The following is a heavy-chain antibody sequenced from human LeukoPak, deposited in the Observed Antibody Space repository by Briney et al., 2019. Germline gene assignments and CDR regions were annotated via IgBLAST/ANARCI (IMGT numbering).Heavy chain of an antibody. J-gene: IGHJ3*02. Sequence: ASVKVSCKASGYTFTSYDINWVRQATGQGLEWMGWMNPNSGNTGYAQKFQGRVTMTRNTSISTAYMELSSLRSEDTAVYYCARDLLTGYYNGNAFDIWGQGTMVTVSS. V-gene: IGHV1-8*01. CDR2: MNPNSGNT. D-gene: IGHD3-9*01. CDR3: ARDLLTGYYNGNAFDI. CDR1: GYTFTSYD.